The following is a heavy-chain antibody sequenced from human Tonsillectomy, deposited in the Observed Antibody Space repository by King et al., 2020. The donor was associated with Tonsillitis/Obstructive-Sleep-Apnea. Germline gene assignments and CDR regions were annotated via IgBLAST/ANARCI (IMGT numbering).Heavy chain of an antibody. D-gene: IGHD6-19*01. CDR1: GFTFSSYA. CDR2: IGGSGAGT. Sequence: VQLVESGGGLVQPGGSLRLSCAASGFTFSSYAMSWVRQAPGKGLEWVSAIGGSGAGTYYADSVKGRFTISRDNSKNTLYLQMNSLRAEDTAVYYCAKDHSSGWHGFDYWGQGTLVTVSS. V-gene: IGHV3-23*04. J-gene: IGHJ4*02. CDR3: AKDHSSGWHGFDY.